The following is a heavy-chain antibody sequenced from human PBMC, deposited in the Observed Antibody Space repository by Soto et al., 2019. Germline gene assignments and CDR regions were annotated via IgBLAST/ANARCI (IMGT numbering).Heavy chain of an antibody. Sequence: GESLKISCQVSGYRFTDYLIGWVRQMPGKGLEWMGIFYPDDSDSRYNPSFQGQVTFSADKSITTAYVQWSSLKASDSAMYYCARFGGPGLSHNWFDTWGQGTLVTVSS. D-gene: IGHD3-3*01. CDR3: ARFGGPGLSHNWFDT. CDR2: FYPDDSDS. V-gene: IGHV5-51*01. CDR1: GYRFTDYL. J-gene: IGHJ5*02.